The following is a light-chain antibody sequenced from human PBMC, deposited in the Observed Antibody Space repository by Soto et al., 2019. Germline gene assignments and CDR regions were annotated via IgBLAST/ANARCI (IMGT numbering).Light chain of an antibody. J-gene: IGKJ4*01. V-gene: IGKV3-15*01. CDR2: GAS. CDR3: QQYNNWPPLT. CDR1: QSVSSN. Sequence: EIVMTQSPATLSVSPGERATLSCRASQSVSSNLAWYQQKPGQAPRLLIYGASTRATGIPARFSGSGSGTEFTLTLSSLQSEDYAVYYCQQYNNWPPLTFGGGTKVELK.